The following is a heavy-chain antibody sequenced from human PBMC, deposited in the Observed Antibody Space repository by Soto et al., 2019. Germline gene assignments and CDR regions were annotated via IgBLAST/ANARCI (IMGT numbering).Heavy chain of an antibody. J-gene: IGHJ4*02. CDR2: IYYSGST. Sequence: SETLSLTCTVSGGSVSSGSYYWSWIRQPPGKGLEWIGYIYYSGSTNYNPSLKSRVTISVDTSKNQFSLKLSSVTAADTAVYYCARGNRGYRYGCFIYWGQGTLVTVSS. V-gene: IGHV4-61*01. CDR1: GGSVSSGSYY. D-gene: IGHD5-18*01. CDR3: ARGNRGYRYGCFIY.